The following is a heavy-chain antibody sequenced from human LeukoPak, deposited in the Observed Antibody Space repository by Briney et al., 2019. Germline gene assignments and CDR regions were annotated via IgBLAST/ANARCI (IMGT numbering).Heavy chain of an antibody. V-gene: IGHV1-69*05. CDR2: IIPIFGTA. CDR3: AIGDILTGYPRRNYYMDV. J-gene: IGHJ6*03. Sequence: GASVKVSCKASGGTFSSYAISWVRQAPGQGLEWMGGIIPIFGTANYAQKFQGRVTITTDESTSTAYMELSSLRSEDTAVYYCAIGDILTGYPRRNYYMDVWGKGTTVTVSS. CDR1: GGTFSSYA. D-gene: IGHD3-9*01.